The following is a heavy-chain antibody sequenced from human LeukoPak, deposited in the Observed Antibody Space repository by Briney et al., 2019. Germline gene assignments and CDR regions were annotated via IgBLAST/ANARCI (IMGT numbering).Heavy chain of an antibody. CDR1: GGSISSGDYY. CDR3: AGQRGEDYYDSSGYFDY. Sequence: SETLSLTCTVSGGSISSGDYYWSWIRQPPGKGLEWIGYIYYSGSTYYNPSLKSRVTISVDTSKNQLSLKLSSVTAADTAVYYCAGQRGEDYYDSSGYFDYWGQGTLVTVSS. D-gene: IGHD3-22*01. CDR2: IYYSGST. V-gene: IGHV4-30-4*01. J-gene: IGHJ4*02.